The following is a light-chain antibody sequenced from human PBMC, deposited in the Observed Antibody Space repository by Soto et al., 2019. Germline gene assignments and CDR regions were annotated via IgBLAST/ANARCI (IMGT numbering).Light chain of an antibody. V-gene: IGKV1-39*01. CDR3: QQSYSTPYT. Sequence: DIQMTQSPSALSASVGDRVTITCRARQSISIYLNWYQQKPGKAPKLLIYGASSLQSGVPSRFSRSRSGTPYSLITSSLQPADFATYYCQQSYSTPYTFGQGTNVEIK. CDR1: QSISIY. J-gene: IGKJ2*01. CDR2: GAS.